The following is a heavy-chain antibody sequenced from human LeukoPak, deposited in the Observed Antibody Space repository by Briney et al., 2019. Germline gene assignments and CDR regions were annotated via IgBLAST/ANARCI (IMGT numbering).Heavy chain of an antibody. Sequence: GGSLRLSCAASGFTFSSYSMNWVRQAPGKGLEWVSSISSSSSYIYYEDSVKGRFTISRDNAKKSLYLQMNSLRAEDTAVYYCARGLSTESIYGMDVWGQGTTVTVSS. CDR3: ARGLSTESIYGMDV. D-gene: IGHD4-17*01. V-gene: IGHV3-21*01. CDR1: GFTFSSYS. J-gene: IGHJ6*02. CDR2: ISSSSSYI.